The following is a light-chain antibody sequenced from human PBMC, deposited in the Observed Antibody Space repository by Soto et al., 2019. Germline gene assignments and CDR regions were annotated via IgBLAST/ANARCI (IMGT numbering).Light chain of an antibody. CDR2: GAS. J-gene: IGKJ4*01. Sequence: EIVLTQSPGTLSLSPGERATLSCRASQSFNNNNLAWYQQKPGQAPRLYIYGASTRATGIPDRFSGSGSGTDFTLTISRLEPEDSAVYYCQQYGTTPLTFGGGTKVEIK. V-gene: IGKV3-20*01. CDR1: QSFNNNN. CDR3: QQYGTTPLT.